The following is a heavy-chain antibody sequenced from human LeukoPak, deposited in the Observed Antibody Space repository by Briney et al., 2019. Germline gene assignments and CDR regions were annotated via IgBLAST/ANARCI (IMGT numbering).Heavy chain of an antibody. CDR3: ARHINPDV. Sequence: ASVKVSCKASGYTFTSYGISWVRQAPGQGLEWMGWISAYNGNTNYAQKFQGRVTITADESTSTAYMELSSLRSEDTAVYYCARHINPDVWGQGTTVTVSS. V-gene: IGHV1-18*01. CDR1: GYTFTSYG. D-gene: IGHD2-21*01. J-gene: IGHJ6*02. CDR2: ISAYNGNT.